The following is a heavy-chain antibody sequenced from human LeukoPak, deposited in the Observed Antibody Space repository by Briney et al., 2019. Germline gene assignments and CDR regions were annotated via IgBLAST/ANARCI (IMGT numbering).Heavy chain of an antibody. Sequence: GGSLRLSCAASGFTFSSYSMTWVRQAPGKGLEWVSYISSSSIYIYYADSVKGRFTVSRDNAKNALFLHMNSMRAEDTAVYYCARILNYNYCSGGSCYSGPFDYWGQGTLVTVSS. V-gene: IGHV3-21*01. CDR3: ARILNYNYCSGGSCYSGPFDY. CDR1: GFTFSSYS. J-gene: IGHJ4*02. CDR2: ISSSSIYI. D-gene: IGHD2-15*01.